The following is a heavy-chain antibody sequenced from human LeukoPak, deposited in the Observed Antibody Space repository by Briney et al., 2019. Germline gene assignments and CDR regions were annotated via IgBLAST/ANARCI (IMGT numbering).Heavy chain of an antibody. V-gene: IGHV4-59*01. D-gene: IGHD6-19*01. Sequence: SETLSLTCTVSGGSISSYYWSWIRQPPGKGLEWIGYIYYNGNTNYNPSLKSRVTITVDTSKNHFSLRLSSVTAADTAVYYCASQYSSAWYYFDCWGQGALVTVSS. CDR1: GGSISSYY. CDR3: ASQYSSAWYYFDC. CDR2: IYYNGNT. J-gene: IGHJ4*02.